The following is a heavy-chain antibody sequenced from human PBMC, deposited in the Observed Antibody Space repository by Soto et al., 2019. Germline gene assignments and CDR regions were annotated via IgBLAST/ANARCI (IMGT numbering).Heavy chain of an antibody. CDR1: GFNFNIHA. D-gene: IGHD3-22*01. CDR3: ASGAAFYYDTSRY. V-gene: IGHV3-30-3*01. Sequence: SLRLSCAAPGFNFNIHALHWIRRAPGEGLEWVAVMSPGGNSQYYADSVKGRFTISRDTSKSTLYLQMTSLRPEDTAVYYCASGAAFYYDTSRYWGQGTLVTVSS. J-gene: IGHJ4*02. CDR2: MSPGGNSQ.